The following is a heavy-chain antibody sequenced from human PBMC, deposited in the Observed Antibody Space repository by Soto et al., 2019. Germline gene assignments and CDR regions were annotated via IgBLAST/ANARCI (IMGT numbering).Heavy chain of an antibody. Sequence: PSETLSLTCTVSGGSISSGGYYWSWIRQHPGKGLEWIGYIYYSGSTYYNPSLKSRVTISVDTSKNQFSLKLSSVTAADTAVYYCAREYTVTYTFDYWGQGTLVTVSS. CDR1: GGSISSGGYY. CDR3: AREYTVTYTFDY. CDR2: IYYSGST. V-gene: IGHV4-31*03. D-gene: IGHD4-17*01. J-gene: IGHJ4*02.